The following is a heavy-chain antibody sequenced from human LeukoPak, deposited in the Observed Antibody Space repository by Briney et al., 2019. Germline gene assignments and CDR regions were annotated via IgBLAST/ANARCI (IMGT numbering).Heavy chain of an antibody. Sequence: GGSLRLSCAASGFTFSSYEMNWVRQAPGKGLEWVSYISSTGSTIYYADYVKGRFTISRYNAKNSLYLQMNSLRAEDTAVYYCARGQVSYYMDVWGEGTTVTISS. CDR2: ISSTGSTI. V-gene: IGHV3-48*03. CDR3: ARGQVSYYMDV. J-gene: IGHJ6*03. CDR1: GFTFSSYE.